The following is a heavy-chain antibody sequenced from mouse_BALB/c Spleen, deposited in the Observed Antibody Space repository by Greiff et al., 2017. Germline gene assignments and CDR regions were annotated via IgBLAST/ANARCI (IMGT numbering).Heavy chain of an antibody. D-gene: IGHD1-1*01. Sequence: QVHVKQSGAELVRPGSSVKISCKASGYAFSSYWMNWVKQRPGQGLEWIGQIYPGDGATNYNGKFKGKATLTADKSSSTAYMQLSSLTSEDSAVYFCARYYKGTTGTGFAYWGQGTLVTVSA. J-gene: IGHJ3*01. V-gene: IGHV1-80*01. CDR1: GYAFSSYW. CDR2: IYPGDGAT. CDR3: ARYYKGTTGTGFAY.